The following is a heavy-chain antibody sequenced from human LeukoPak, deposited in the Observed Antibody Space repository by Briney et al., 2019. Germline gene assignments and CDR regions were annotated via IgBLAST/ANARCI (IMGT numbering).Heavy chain of an antibody. V-gene: IGHV1-3*01. J-gene: IGHJ5*02. Sequence: ASVKVSCKASGYTFTNFVIHWVRQAPGQRLEWIGWINPSNDDTKYSQKFQGRVTITRDTSASTAYMELSSLRSEDTAVYYCARDSSLSSFDPWGQGTLVTVSS. CDR3: ARDSSLSSFDP. CDR1: GYTFTNFV. CDR2: INPSNDDT. D-gene: IGHD3-10*01.